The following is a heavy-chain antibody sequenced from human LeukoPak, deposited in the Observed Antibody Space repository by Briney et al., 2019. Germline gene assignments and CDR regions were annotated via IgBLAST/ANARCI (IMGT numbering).Heavy chain of an antibody. CDR2: VSSSSSYI. CDR3: ARDRGAAAGWFDP. J-gene: IGHJ5*02. Sequence: GGSLRLSCAASGFTFSSYSMNWVRQAPGKGLEWVSSVSSSSSYIYYADSVKGRFTISRDNAKNSLYLQMNSLRAEGTAVYYCARDRGAAAGWFDPWGQGTLVTVSS. D-gene: IGHD6-13*01. V-gene: IGHV3-21*01. CDR1: GFTFSSYS.